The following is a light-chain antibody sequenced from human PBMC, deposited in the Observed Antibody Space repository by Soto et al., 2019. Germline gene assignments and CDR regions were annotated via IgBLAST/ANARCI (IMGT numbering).Light chain of an antibody. CDR2: EVT. J-gene: IGLJ2*01. CDR1: SSDVGGYNY. V-gene: IGLV2-8*01. Sequence: QSVLTQPPSASGSPGQSVTISCTGTSSDVGGYNYVSWYQQHPGKAPKLMVYEVTKRPLGVPDRFSGSKSGNTASLTVSGLQAEDEADYYCSSYAGSIYVVFGGGTQLTVL. CDR3: SSYAGSIYVV.